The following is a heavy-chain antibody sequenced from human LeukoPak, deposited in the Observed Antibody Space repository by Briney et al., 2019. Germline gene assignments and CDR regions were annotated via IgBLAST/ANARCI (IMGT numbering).Heavy chain of an antibody. CDR3: ARHPPRDGSAFDY. CDR1: GGSISSGSYY. J-gene: IGHJ4*02. V-gene: IGHV4-39*01. CDR2: MYYSGTT. Sequence: SETLSLTCTVSGGSISSGSYYWGWIRQPPGKGLEWIASMYYSGTTFYGPSLKSRVTISVDTSKNQLSLKLGSVTAADTAVYYCARHPPRDGSAFDYWGQGTLVTVSS.